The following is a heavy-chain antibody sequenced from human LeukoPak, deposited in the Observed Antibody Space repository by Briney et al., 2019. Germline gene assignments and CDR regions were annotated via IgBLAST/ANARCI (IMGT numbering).Heavy chain of an antibody. Sequence: PGGSLRLSCAASGFTFSNAWMSWVRQAPGKGLEWVGRIKSKTDGGTTDCVAPVKGRFSISRDDSKNTLYLQMSGLKTEDTAVYYCTTVVGSSSSWEWYFDLWGRGTLVTVSS. J-gene: IGHJ2*01. CDR3: TTVVGSSSSWEWYFDL. D-gene: IGHD2-2*01. CDR1: GFTFSNAW. CDR2: IKSKTDGGTT. V-gene: IGHV3-15*01.